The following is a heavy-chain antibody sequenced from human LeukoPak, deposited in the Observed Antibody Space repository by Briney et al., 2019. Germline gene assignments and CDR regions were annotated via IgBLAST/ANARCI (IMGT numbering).Heavy chain of an antibody. V-gene: IGHV4-34*01. CDR3: ARRAPPPGVTTSYYYFNMDV. D-gene: IGHD4-17*01. CDR2: VNHSGST. J-gene: IGHJ6*02. Sequence: SETLSLTCAVYGGSFSGYYWSWIRQPPGKGLEWLGEVNHSGSTNYNPSLKSRVTISVDTSKNQFSLKLSSVTAADTAVYYCARRAPPPGVTTSYYYFNMDVWGQGTTVAVSS. CDR1: GGSFSGYY.